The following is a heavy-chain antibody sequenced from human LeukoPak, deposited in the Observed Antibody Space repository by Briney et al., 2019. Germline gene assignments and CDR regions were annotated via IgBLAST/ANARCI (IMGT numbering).Heavy chain of an antibody. J-gene: IGHJ4*02. Sequence: GGSLRLSCAASGFTFSNYAMSWVRQAPRKGLEWVSSISGTGGSTYYADSVKGRFTISRDNSNNTLFLQMNSLGAEDTAVYYCAKVRTGHYFDYWGQGTLVTVSS. D-gene: IGHD1-1*01. CDR1: GFTFSNYA. CDR2: ISGTGGST. V-gene: IGHV3-23*01. CDR3: AKVRTGHYFDY.